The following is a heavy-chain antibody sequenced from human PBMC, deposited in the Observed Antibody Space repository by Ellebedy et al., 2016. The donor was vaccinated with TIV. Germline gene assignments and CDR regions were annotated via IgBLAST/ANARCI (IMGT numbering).Heavy chain of an antibody. V-gene: IGHV4-4*02. D-gene: IGHD3-9*01. CDR2: IYHSGST. Sequence: SETLSLTXAVSGGSISSSNWWSWVRQPPGKGLEWIGEIYHSGSTNYNPSLKSRVTISVDKSKNQFSLKLSSVTAADTAVYYCARIGLTGLTINWFDPWGQGTLVTVSS. CDR3: ARIGLTGLTINWFDP. CDR1: GGSISSSNW. J-gene: IGHJ5*02.